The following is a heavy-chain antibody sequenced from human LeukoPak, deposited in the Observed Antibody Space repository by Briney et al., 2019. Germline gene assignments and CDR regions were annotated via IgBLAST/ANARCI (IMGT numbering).Heavy chain of an antibody. Sequence: GGSLRLSCTVSGFTVSSNSMSWVRQAPGKGLEWVSFIYSDNTHYADSVKGRFTISRDNAKNTLYLQMNSLRAEDTAVYYCAHGSMYQLDYWGQGTLVTVSS. CDR2: IYSDNT. J-gene: IGHJ4*02. V-gene: IGHV3-53*01. CDR1: GFTVSSNS. D-gene: IGHD2-2*01. CDR3: AHGSMYQLDY.